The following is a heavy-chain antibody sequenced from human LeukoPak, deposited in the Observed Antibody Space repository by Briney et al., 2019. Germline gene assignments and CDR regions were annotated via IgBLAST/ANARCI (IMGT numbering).Heavy chain of an antibody. V-gene: IGHV4-34*01. Sequence: SETLSLTCAVYGGSFSGYYWSWIRQPPGKGLEWIGEINHSGSTNYNPSLKSRVTISVDTSKNQFSLKLSSVTAADTAVYYCARVSGSPRYWGQGTLVTVSS. CDR2: INHSGST. D-gene: IGHD1-26*01. J-gene: IGHJ4*02. CDR1: GGSFSGYY. CDR3: ARVSGSPRY.